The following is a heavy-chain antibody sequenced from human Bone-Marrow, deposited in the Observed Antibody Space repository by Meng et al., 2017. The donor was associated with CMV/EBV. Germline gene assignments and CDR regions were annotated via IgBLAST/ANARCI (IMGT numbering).Heavy chain of an antibody. CDR1: GFTFSDYY. J-gene: IGHJ4*02. CDR2: ISSSSSVL. Sequence: GESLKISCAASGFTFSDYYMSWIRQAPGKGLEWVSYISSSSSVLDYADSVKGRSTITRDNAKNSLYLQRNGLRAEETAVYYCARDRPDAVGATTLFDYWGQGRLVTFSS. CDR3: ARDRPDAVGATTLFDY. D-gene: IGHD1-26*01. V-gene: IGHV3-11*01.